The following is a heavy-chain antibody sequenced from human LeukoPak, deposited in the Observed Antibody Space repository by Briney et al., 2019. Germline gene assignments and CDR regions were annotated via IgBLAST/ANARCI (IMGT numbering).Heavy chain of an antibody. CDR1: GFTFSSYA. CDR3: AKVVTRYGEFDY. D-gene: IGHD2-2*01. CDR2: IGATGGST. J-gene: IGHJ4*02. Sequence: GGSLRLSCAASGFTFSSYAMTWVRQAPGKGLEWVSAIGATGGSTYYADSVKGRFTISRDNSKKTVYLQMNSLRAEDTAVYYCAKVVTRYGEFDYWGQGTLVTVSS. V-gene: IGHV3-23*01.